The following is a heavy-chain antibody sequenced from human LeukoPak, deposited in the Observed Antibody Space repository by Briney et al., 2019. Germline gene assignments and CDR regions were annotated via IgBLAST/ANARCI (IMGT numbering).Heavy chain of an antibody. V-gene: IGHV1-46*01. CDR1: GYTFTSYY. D-gene: IGHD1-26*01. CDR2: INPTGGST. CDR3: ARDNSVGDNAWWFDP. J-gene: IGHJ5*02. Sequence: ASVKVSCKASGYTFTSYYMHWVRQAPGQGLEWMGLINPTGGSTGYAQKFQGRVTMTRDMSTSTDYMELSSLRSADTAIYYCARDNSVGDNAWWFDPWGQGTLVTVSS.